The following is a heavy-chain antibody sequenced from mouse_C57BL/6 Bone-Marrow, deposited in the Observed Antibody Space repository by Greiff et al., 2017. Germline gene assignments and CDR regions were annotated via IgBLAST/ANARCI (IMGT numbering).Heavy chain of an antibody. Sequence: DVHLVESGGDLVKPGGSLKLSCAASGFTFSSYGMSWVRQTPDKRLAWVATISSGGSYTYYPDSVKGRFTISRDNAKNTLYLQMSSLKSEDTAMYYCARQRIYYGNYDYFDYWGQGTTLTVSS. V-gene: IGHV5-6*01. J-gene: IGHJ2*01. CDR3: ARQRIYYGNYDYFDY. D-gene: IGHD2-1*01. CDR2: ISSGGSYT. CDR1: GFTFSSYG.